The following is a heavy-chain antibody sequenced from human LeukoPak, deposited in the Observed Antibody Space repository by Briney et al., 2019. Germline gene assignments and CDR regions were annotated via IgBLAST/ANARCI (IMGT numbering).Heavy chain of an antibody. CDR2: ISSSSSYI. V-gene: IGHV3-21*01. J-gene: IGHJ4*02. CDR3: ARKGILRYFDWSRGPFDY. CDR1: GFTFSSYS. D-gene: IGHD3-9*01. Sequence: GGSLRLSCAASGFTFSSYSMNWVRQAPGKGLEWVSSISSSSSYIYYADSVKGRFTTSRDNAKNSLYLQMNSLRAEDTAVYYCARKGILRYFDWSRGPFDYWGQGTLVTVSS.